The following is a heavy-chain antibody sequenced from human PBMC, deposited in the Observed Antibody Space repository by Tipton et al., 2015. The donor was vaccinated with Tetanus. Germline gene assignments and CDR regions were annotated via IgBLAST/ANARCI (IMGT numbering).Heavy chain of an antibody. CDR2: IYHSGSP. CDR3: ARHPPPYYYGSGSYLDY. D-gene: IGHD3-10*01. V-gene: IGHV4-30-2*01. Sequence: TLSLTCAVSGGSITSGAYLWGWIRQPPGKGLEWIGYIYHSGSPYYNPSLKSRVTLSVDMSMNQFSLQLSSATAADTAVYFCARHPPPYYYGSGSYLDYWGQGTPVTVSS. CDR1: GGSITSGAYL. J-gene: IGHJ4*02.